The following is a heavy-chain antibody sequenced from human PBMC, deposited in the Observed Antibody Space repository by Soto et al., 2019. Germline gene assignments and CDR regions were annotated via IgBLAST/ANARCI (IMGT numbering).Heavy chain of an antibody. CDR3: AREVYDILTGYLTRYYYGMDV. CDR2: IIPILGIA. V-gene: IGHV1-69*08. J-gene: IGHJ6*02. CDR1: GGTFSSYT. Sequence: QVQLVQSGAEVKKPGSSVKVSCKASGGTFSSYTISWVRQAPGQGLEWMGRIIPILGIANYAQKFQGRVTITADKSTSTAYMELSSLRSEDTPVYYCAREVYDILTGYLTRYYYGMDVWGQGTTVTVSS. D-gene: IGHD3-9*01.